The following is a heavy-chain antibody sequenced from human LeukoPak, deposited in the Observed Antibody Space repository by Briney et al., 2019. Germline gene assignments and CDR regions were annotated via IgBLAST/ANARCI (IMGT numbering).Heavy chain of an antibody. CDR2: ISAYNGNT. CDR1: GGTFSSYA. D-gene: IGHD2-21*01. Sequence: GASVKVSCKASGGTFSSYAISWVRQAPGQGLEWMGWISAYNGNTNYAQKLQGRVTMTTDTSTSTAYMELRSLRSDDTAVYYCARVVREDGPQIWFDPWGQGTLVTVSS. CDR3: ARVVREDGPQIWFDP. J-gene: IGHJ5*02. V-gene: IGHV1-18*01.